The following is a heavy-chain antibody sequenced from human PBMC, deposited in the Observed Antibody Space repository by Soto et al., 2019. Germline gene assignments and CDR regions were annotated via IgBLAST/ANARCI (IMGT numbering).Heavy chain of an antibody. Sequence: GGSLRLSCAASGFTFSSYAMSWVRQAPGKGLEWVSAISGSGGSTYYADSVKGRFTISRDNSKNTLYLQMNSLRAEDTAVYYCAKNTFGVVIGNWFDPWGQGTLVTVSS. J-gene: IGHJ5*02. V-gene: IGHV3-23*01. CDR1: GFTFSSYA. CDR2: ISGSGGST. CDR3: AKNTFGVVIGNWFDP. D-gene: IGHD3-3*01.